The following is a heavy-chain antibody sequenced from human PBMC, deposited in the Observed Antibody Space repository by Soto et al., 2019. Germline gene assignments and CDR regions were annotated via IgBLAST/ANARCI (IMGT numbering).Heavy chain of an antibody. CDR3: ARDEYDYAH. CDR1: GLTFSTHW. V-gene: IGHV3-7*04. J-gene: IGHJ4*02. CDR2: ISEDGSKK. D-gene: IGHD4-17*01. Sequence: EVQLVESGGGLVQPGGSLRLSCEVSGLTFSTHWMSWVRQAPGKGLEWVANISEDGSKKCYVDSVKGRFTISRDNAEKSLYLTMNSLRAEDTAMYYCARDEYDYAHWGQGTLVIVSS.